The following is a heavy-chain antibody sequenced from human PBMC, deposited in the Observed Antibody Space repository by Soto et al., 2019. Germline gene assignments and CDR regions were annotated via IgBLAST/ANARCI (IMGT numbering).Heavy chain of an antibody. V-gene: IGHV4-61*01. CDR3: AREDRYSYPPARYFDL. Sequence: QVQLQESGPGLVKPSETLSLTCTVSGGSVSTGSYYWSWIRQPPGKGLEWIGYIYYSGSTNYNPSLKSRVTISVDTSKNQFSLKLSSVTAADTAVYYCAREDRYSYPPARYFDLWGRGTLVTVSS. D-gene: IGHD5-18*01. CDR2: IYYSGST. J-gene: IGHJ2*01. CDR1: GGSVSTGSYY.